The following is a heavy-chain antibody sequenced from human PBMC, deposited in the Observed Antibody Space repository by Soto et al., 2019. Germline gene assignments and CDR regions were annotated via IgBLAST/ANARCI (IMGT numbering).Heavy chain of an antibody. D-gene: IGHD3-10*01. CDR1: GFTFDDYA. V-gene: IGHV3-9*01. CDR2: ISWNGASI. J-gene: IGHJ4*02. CDR3: APRPLYGSGFDC. Sequence: EVQLVESGGGLVQPGRSLRLSCAASGFTFDDYAIHWVRQAPGRGLEWVAGISWNGASIGYADSVKGRFTISRDNAKNSLPLQMNSLRSEDTPLYYCAPRPLYGSGFDCWGQGTLVTVSS.